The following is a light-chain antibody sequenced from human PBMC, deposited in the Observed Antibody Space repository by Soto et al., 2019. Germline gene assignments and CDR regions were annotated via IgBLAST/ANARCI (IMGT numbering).Light chain of an antibody. CDR1: QSISSY. CDR3: QPSYSTPLT. J-gene: IGKJ4*01. CDR2: AAS. V-gene: IGKV1-39*01. Sequence: DIQMPQSPSSLSASVGDRVTITCRASQSISSYLNWYQQKPGKAPKLLIYAASSLQSGVPSRFSGTGSGTGFTLTISSLQPEDFATYYCQPSYSTPLTFGGGTKVEIK.